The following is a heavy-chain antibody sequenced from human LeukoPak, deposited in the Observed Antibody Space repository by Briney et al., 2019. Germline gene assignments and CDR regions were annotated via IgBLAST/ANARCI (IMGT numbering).Heavy chain of an antibody. CDR3: AKDFPHYYEVPHGMDV. Sequence: PGGSLRLSCAASGFGFGQYEMNWVRQAPGKGLEWISYISVRAATIYHGDSVEGRFTISRDDAKNPLYMRMNGLRVEDTAIYYCAKDFPHYYEVPHGMDVWGQGTPVTV. J-gene: IGHJ6*02. V-gene: IGHV3-48*03. CDR1: GFGFGQYE. CDR2: ISVRAATI. D-gene: IGHD3-22*01.